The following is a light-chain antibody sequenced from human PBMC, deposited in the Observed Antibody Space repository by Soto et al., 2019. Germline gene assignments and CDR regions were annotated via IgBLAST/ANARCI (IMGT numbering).Light chain of an antibody. J-gene: IGKJ3*01. CDR1: QSVSSTY. CDR2: GAS. Sequence: EIVLTQSPGTLSLSPGERATLSCRASQSVSSTYIAWYQQKFGQAPRLLIYGASSRATGIPDRFSGSGSGTDFTLTISRLEPEDFATYYCLQHSSYPFTFGPGTEVHVK. CDR3: LQHSSYPFT. V-gene: IGKV3-20*01.